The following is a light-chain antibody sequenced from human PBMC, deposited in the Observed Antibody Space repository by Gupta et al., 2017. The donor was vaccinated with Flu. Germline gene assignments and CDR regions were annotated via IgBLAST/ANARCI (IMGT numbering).Light chain of an antibody. V-gene: IGKV3-11*01. Sequence: ATLSLAQGERATLSGRASQTVSRYLAWYQQKPGQAPRLLIYDISNRATGIPARFSGSGSGTDFTLTISSLEPEDFAIYYCQQGNNWPRQTFGGGTKVEIK. CDR1: QTVSRY. J-gene: IGKJ4*01. CDR3: QQGNNWPRQT. CDR2: DIS.